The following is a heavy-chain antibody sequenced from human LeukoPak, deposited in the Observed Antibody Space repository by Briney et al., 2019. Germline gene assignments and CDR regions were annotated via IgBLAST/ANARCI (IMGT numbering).Heavy chain of an antibody. D-gene: IGHD2-2*01. CDR2: ISDSGEDT. CDR3: ASGRTDIVVVPATLRNYYFDY. J-gene: IGHJ4*02. V-gene: IGHV3-23*01. Sequence: GGSLRLSCVASGFTFSNNGMTWVRQAPGKGLEWVSSISDSGEDTYYTDSLRGRFTISRDNSKNTLYLQVNSLRAEDTAVYYCASGRTDIVVVPATLRNYYFDYWGQGTLVTVSS. CDR1: GFTFSNNG.